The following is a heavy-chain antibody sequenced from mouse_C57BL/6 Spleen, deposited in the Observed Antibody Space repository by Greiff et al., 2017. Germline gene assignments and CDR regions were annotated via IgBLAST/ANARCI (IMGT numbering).Heavy chain of an antibody. CDR2: INTGDGYT. J-gene: IGHJ4*01. D-gene: IGHD3-2*02. V-gene: IGHV1-58*01. Sequence: VQLQQSGAELVRPGSSVKMSCKTSGYTFTSYGINWVKQRPGQGLEWIGDINTGDGYTEYNAKFKGKATLTSDKSSSTAYMQLSSLTSEDSAIYFSARGNSSGYDAMGYWGKGASVTVA. CDR3: ARGNSSGYDAMGY. CDR1: GYTFTSYG.